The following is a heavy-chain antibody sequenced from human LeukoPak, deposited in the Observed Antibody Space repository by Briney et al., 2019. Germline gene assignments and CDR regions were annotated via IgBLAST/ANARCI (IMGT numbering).Heavy chain of an antibody. V-gene: IGHV3-64D*09. Sequence: PGGSLRLSSSASGFTLISYYILCFRQAPGKGLEYVSAISSNGGSTYYADSVKGRFTISRDNSKNTLYLQMSSLRAEDTAVCNCVRDRVVVAAAISYIDDWGQGTLVTVSS. CDR1: GFTLISYY. CDR3: VRDRVVVAAAISYIDD. D-gene: IGHD2-2*02. CDR2: ISSNGGST. J-gene: IGHJ4*02.